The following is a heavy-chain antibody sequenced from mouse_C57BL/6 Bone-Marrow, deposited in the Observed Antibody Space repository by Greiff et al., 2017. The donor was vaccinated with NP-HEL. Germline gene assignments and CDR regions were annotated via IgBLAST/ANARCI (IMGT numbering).Heavy chain of an antibody. Sequence: VKLQESGAELVKPGASVKLSCKASGYTFTSYWMHWVKQRPGRGLEWIGRIAPNSGGTKYNEKFKSKATLTVDKPSSTAYMQLSSLTSEDSAVYYCARSSYYYGSRPYYFDYWGQGTTLTVSS. V-gene: IGHV1-72*01. CDR3: ARSSYYYGSRPYYFDY. CDR2: IAPNSGGT. J-gene: IGHJ2*01. D-gene: IGHD1-1*01. CDR1: GYTFTSYW.